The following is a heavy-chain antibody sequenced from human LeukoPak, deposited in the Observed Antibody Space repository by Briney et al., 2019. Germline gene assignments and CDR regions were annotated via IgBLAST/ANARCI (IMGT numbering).Heavy chain of an antibody. CDR1: GFTFSSYG. D-gene: IGHD3-10*01. CDR3: ARDMDPGNHYYYYGMDV. Sequence: GGSLRLSCAASGFTFSSYGMHWVRQAPGKGLEWVAVIWYDGSNKYYADSVKGRFTISRDNSKNTLYLQMNSLRAEDTAVYYCARDMDPGNHYYYYGMDVWGQGTTVTVSS. V-gene: IGHV3-33*01. CDR2: IWYDGSNK. J-gene: IGHJ6*02.